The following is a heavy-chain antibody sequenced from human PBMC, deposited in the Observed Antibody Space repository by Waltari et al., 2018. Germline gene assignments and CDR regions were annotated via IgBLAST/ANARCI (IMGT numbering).Heavy chain of an antibody. CDR2: IIPIFGTA. D-gene: IGHD5-18*01. CDR3: ARVDTAMDHFDY. CDR1: GGTFSSYA. J-gene: IGHJ4*02. Sequence: QVQLVQSGAAVKKPGSSVKVSCKASGGTFSSYAISCVRQAPGQGLEWMGGIIPIFGTANYAQKFQSRVTITTDESTSTAYMELSSLRSEDTAVYYCARVDTAMDHFDYWGQGTLVTVSS. V-gene: IGHV1-69*05.